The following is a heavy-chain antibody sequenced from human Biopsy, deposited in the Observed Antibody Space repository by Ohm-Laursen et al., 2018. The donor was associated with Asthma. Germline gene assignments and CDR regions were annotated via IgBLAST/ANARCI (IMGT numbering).Heavy chain of an antibody. V-gene: IGHV1-2*04. CDR3: ARAPYSDAIDS. CDR1: GFPFTAYY. J-gene: IGHJ4*02. Sequence: ASVKVSCKTSGFPFTAYYIHWVRQAPGQGLEWMGWISLNTGDANLAQKFRGWVTMTRDASISTAYLVLSGLKSHDTAVYYCARAPYSDAIDSWGQGTLVAVSS. D-gene: IGHD1-26*01. CDR2: ISLNTGDA.